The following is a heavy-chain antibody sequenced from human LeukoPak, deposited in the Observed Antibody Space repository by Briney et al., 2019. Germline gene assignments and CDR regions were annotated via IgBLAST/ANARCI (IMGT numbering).Heavy chain of an antibody. CDR2: IGPKRGDT. V-gene: IGHV1-2*02. CDR3: GINRLGKALDI. CDR1: GYTFTDYF. Sequence: ASVTVSFKSSGYTFTDYFIHWVRQAPGQGLEWMGWIGPKRGDTSYSQKFQGRVTVTRDTSISTAYMELSRLRFDDTAVYYCGINRLGKALDIWGQGTMVTVSS. J-gene: IGHJ3*02. D-gene: IGHD7-27*01.